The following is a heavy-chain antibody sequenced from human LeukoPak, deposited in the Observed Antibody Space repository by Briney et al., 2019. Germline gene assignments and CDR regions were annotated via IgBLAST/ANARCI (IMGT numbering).Heavy chain of an antibody. D-gene: IGHD5-18*01. CDR2: INPNSGGT. J-gene: IGHJ4*02. CDR3: ARDGGWRGYSYGFSDY. Sequence: ASVKVSCKASGYTFTGYYMHWVRQAPGQGLEWMGWINPNSGGTNYAQKFQGRVTMTRDTSISTAYMELSRLRSDDTAVYYCARDGGWRGYSYGFSDYWGQGTLVTVSS. V-gene: IGHV1-2*02. CDR1: GYTFTGYY.